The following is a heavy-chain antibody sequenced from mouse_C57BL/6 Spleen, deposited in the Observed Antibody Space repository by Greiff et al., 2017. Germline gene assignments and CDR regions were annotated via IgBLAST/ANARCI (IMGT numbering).Heavy chain of an antibody. D-gene: IGHD3-2*02. Sequence: VQLQESGAELVRPGTSVKMSCKASGYTFTNYWIGWAKQRPGHGLEWIGDIYPGGGYTNYNEKFKGKATLTADKSSSTAYMQFSSLTSEDSAIYYCARGGLRLRDYAMDYWGQGTSVTVSS. CDR2: IYPGGGYT. CDR3: ARGGLRLRDYAMDY. V-gene: IGHV1-63*01. CDR1: GYTFTNYW. J-gene: IGHJ4*01.